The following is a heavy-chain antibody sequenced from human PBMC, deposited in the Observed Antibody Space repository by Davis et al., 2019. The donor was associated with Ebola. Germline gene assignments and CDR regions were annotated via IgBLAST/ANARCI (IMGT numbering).Heavy chain of an antibody. CDR1: GYVFSTYA. CDR3: ARDNFYDSSGYYFDQ. V-gene: IGHV1-3*01. CDR2: ISGPNAFT. D-gene: IGHD3-22*01. Sequence: AASVKVSCKASGYVFSTYAMHWVRQAPGQGLEYMGWISGPNAFTKYSQSFQGRVTITKDTSTTTVYMELSSLRPEDTATYFCARDNFYDSSGYYFDQWGQGTLVTVSS. J-gene: IGHJ4*01.